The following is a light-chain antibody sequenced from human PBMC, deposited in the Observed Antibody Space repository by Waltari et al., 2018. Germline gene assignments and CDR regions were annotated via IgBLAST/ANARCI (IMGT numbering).Light chain of an antibody. CDR2: DVS. J-gene: IGLJ2*01. CDR1: SSDVGAYNY. CDR3: SSYTSSSTVV. V-gene: IGLV2-14*03. Sequence: QSALTHPASVSGSPGQSITISCTGTSSDVGAYNYVSWYQQPPGKAPKLMIYDVSNRPSGFSMRFSGSKSGNTASLTISGLQAEDEADYYCSSYTSSSTVVFGGGTKLTVL.